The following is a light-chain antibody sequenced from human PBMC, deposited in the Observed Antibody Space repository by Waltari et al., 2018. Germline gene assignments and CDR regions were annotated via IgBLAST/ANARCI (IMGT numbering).Light chain of an antibody. J-gene: IGKJ1*01. CDR2: SAS. V-gene: IGKV3-20*01. CDR3: QYYDNYKWT. Sequence: IVLTQSPGTLSLSPGAIATLSCRTSQNAYNTYLAWYQQKPGQAPRVLMYSASSRAPGIPDRFRGSGSGTEFTLTISRLEPEDFAVYYCQYYDNYKWTFGQGTKVEIK. CDR1: QNAYNTY.